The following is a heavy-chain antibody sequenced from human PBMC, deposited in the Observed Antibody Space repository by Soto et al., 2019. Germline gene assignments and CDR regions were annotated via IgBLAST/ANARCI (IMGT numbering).Heavy chain of an antibody. D-gene: IGHD1-26*01. V-gene: IGHV3-30*18. Sequence: QVQLVESGGGVVQPGRSLRLSCAASGFTFNSYGMHWVRQAPGKGLEWVASISHDGTNKYYVDSVKGRFTISRDNSKSTLYLQMNSLRAEDTAVYYSAKTPWEKYYSSWFDCWGQGTLVTVSS. CDR1: GFTFNSYG. CDR2: ISHDGTNK. J-gene: IGHJ4*02. CDR3: AKTPWEKYYSSWFDC.